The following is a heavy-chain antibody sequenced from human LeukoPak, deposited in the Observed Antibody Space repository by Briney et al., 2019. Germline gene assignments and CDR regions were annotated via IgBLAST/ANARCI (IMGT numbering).Heavy chain of an antibody. D-gene: IGHD2-2*01. CDR3: AKAPMGYCSSITCFFDY. Sequence: PGGSLRLSCAASGFTFSSYGMHWVRQAPGKGLEWVAFIRYDGSNKYYADSVKGRFTISRDNSKNTLYLQMNSLRAEDTAVYYCAKAPMGYCSSITCFFDYWGQGTLATVSS. J-gene: IGHJ4*02. CDR1: GFTFSSYG. CDR2: IRYDGSNK. V-gene: IGHV3-30*02.